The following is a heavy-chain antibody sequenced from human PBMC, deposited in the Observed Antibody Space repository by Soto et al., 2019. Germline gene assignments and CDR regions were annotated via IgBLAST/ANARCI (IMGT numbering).Heavy chain of an antibody. V-gene: IGHV3-33*01. CDR3: ARDGIGGNVFRGYLDY. J-gene: IGHJ4*02. D-gene: IGHD2-15*01. Sequence: GGSLRLSCAVPGGIFHGYGMHWVRQAPGKGLEWVAIIRFDGSNEEYADSVKGRFTISRDNSKNTLYLQMNTLGAEDTAVYYCARDGIGGNVFRGYLDYWGRGTVVTVSS. CDR1: GGIFHGYG. CDR2: IRFDGSNE.